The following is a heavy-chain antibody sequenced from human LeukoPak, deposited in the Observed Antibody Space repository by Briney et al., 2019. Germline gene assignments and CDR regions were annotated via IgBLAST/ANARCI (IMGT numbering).Heavy chain of an antibody. CDR3: AADQIAAAGLGRFDY. CDR2: IVVGSGNT. Sequence: EASVKVSCKASGFTFTSSAVQWVRQARGQRLEWIGWIVVGSGNTNYAQKFQERVTITRDMSTSTAYMELSSLRSEDTAVYYCAADQIAAAGLGRFDYWGQGTLVTVS. J-gene: IGHJ4*02. V-gene: IGHV1-58*01. D-gene: IGHD6-13*01. CDR1: GFTFTSSA.